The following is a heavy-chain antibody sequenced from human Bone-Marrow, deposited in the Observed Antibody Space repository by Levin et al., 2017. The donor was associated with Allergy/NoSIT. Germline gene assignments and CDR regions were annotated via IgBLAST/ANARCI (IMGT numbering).Heavy chain of an antibody. CDR1: GGSISSDF. Sequence: SETLSLMCSISGGSISSDFWSWIRQPPGKELEWIGNIHYSGSAKYNPSLNSRVAISLDTSKNQFSLRVNSVTAADTAMYYCARDLRYDSGDSWTDAFDIWGQGTAVTVSS. V-gene: IGHV4-59*01. CDR2: IHYSGSA. J-gene: IGHJ3*02. CDR3: ARDLRYDSGDSWTDAFDI. D-gene: IGHD2-21*02.